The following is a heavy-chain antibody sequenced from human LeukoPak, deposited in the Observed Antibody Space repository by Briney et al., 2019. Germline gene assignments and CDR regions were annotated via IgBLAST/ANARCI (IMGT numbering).Heavy chain of an antibody. CDR3: VRDAVIAAAGEYFDY. Sequence: GGSLRLSCAAPGFTFSRYSMNWVRQAPGKGLEWVSYISSSSSTIYYADSVKGRFTISRDNAKNSLYLQMNSLRAEDTAVYYCVRDAVIAAAGEYFDYWGQGTLVTVSS. CDR2: ISSSSSTI. V-gene: IGHV3-48*01. J-gene: IGHJ4*02. CDR1: GFTFSRYS. D-gene: IGHD6-13*01.